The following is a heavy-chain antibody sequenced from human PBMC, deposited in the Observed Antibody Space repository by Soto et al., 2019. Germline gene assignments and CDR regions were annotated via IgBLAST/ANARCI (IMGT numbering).Heavy chain of an antibody. J-gene: IGHJ4*02. CDR2: INPSDSST. CDR1: GYTFTNYY. CDR3: ARIDISTNWGGS. D-gene: IGHD7-27*01. Sequence: QVQLVQSGAEVKKPGASVKVSCKASGYTFTNYYMHWVRQAPGQGLEWMGVINPSDSSTNYAQRFQGRVTMTRDTSTTTAYMELSSLRSEDTAIYYCARIDISTNWGGSWGQGTLVTVSS. V-gene: IGHV1-46*01.